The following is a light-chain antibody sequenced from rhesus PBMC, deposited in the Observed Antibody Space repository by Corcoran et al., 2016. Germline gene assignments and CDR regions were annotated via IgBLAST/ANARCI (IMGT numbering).Light chain of an antibody. CDR2: CAS. Sequence: QVILTQSPATLSLSPGERATLSCRASPSVSSYLAWYQQKPGQAPRLLIYCASTRATGIPDRFSGSGAGTDFVLTISSLEPEDFAVYYCYQHSSGWTFGQGTKVEIK. CDR3: YQHSSGWT. V-gene: IGKV3-10*01. CDR1: PSVSSY. J-gene: IGKJ1*01.